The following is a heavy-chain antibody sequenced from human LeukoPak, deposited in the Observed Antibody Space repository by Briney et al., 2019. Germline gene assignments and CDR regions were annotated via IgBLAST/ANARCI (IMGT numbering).Heavy chain of an antibody. V-gene: IGHV1-69*05. Sequence: SVKVSCKASGGTFSSYAISWVRQAPGQGLEWMGGIIPIFGTANYAQKVQGRVTITTDESTSTAYMELSSLRSEDTAVYYCASVPYYSTNYYYYYMDVWGKGTTVTVSS. CDR2: IIPIFGTA. CDR3: ASVPYYSTNYYYYYMDV. D-gene: IGHD4-11*01. CDR1: GGTFSSYA. J-gene: IGHJ6*03.